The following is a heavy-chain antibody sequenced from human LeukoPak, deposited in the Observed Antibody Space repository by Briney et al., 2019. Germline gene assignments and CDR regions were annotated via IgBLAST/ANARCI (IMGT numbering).Heavy chain of an antibody. Sequence: SETLSLTCTVSGGSISSNYWSWIRQPPGKGLEWIGYVRYGGSTNYNPSLKSRVTISVDTSKNQFSLKLSSVTAADTAVYYCARLWRAAIDYGGQGTLVIVSS. CDR3: ARLWRAAIDY. CDR2: VRYGGST. D-gene: IGHD1-1*01. V-gene: IGHV4-59*01. J-gene: IGHJ4*02. CDR1: GGSISSNY.